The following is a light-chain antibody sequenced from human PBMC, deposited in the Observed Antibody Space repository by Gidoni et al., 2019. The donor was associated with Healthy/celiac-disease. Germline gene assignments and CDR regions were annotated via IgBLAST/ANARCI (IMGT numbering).Light chain of an antibody. V-gene: IGKV3-11*01. CDR3: QQRSNWLT. J-gene: IGKJ4*01. CDR1: QSVSSY. CDR2: DAS. Sequence: IVLTQSPATLSLSPGERATLSCRASQSVSSYLAWYQQKPGQAPRLLIYDASNRATGIPDRFSGSGSGTDINLTISSLEPEDFAVYYWQQRSNWLTFGGGTKVEIK.